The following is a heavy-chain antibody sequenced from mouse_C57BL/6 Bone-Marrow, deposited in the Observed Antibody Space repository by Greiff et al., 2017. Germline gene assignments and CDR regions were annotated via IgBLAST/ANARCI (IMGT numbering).Heavy chain of an antibody. Sequence: QVQLKQSGPELVKPGASVKLSCKASGYTFTSYDINWVKQRPGQGLEWIGWIYPRDGSTKYNEKFKGKATLTVDTSSSTAYMELHSLTSEDSAVYVCTRVTGCYAMDYWGQGTSVTVSS. V-gene: IGHV1-85*01. CDR3: TRVTGCYAMDY. CDR2: IYPRDGST. J-gene: IGHJ4*01. CDR1: GYTFTSYD. D-gene: IGHD4-1*01.